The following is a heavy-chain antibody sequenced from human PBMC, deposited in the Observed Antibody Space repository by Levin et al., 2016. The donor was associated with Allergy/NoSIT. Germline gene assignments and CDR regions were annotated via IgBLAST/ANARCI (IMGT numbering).Heavy chain of an antibody. D-gene: IGHD1-7*01. Sequence: GGSLRLSCTASGFTFSGYWMAWVRQAPGKGLEWVADIKQDESERYYVDSVKGRFTISRDNAKNSVYLQMNSLRVEDTAVYYCARDWDNWNLHPFDYWGQGTLVTVSS. V-gene: IGHV3-7*01. CDR2: IKQDESER. CDR1: GFTFSGYW. J-gene: IGHJ4*02. CDR3: ARDWDNWNLHPFDY.